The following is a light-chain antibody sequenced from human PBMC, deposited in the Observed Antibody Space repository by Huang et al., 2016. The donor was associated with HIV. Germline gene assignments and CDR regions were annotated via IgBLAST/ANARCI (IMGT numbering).Light chain of an antibody. CDR2: DAS. J-gene: IGKJ3*01. Sequence: EILLTQSPATLSLSPGEGATLSCRASQSIRNFLAWYQHRPGQPPRLLIYDASTRATGIPDRFSGSGSDTDFTLTISSLEPEDFAVYYCQQRSSWPPFTFGPGTKVDIK. V-gene: IGKV3-11*01. CDR1: QSIRNF. CDR3: QQRSSWPPFT.